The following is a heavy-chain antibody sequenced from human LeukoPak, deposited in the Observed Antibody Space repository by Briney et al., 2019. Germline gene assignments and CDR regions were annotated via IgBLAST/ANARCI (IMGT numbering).Heavy chain of an antibody. CDR1: GGSISSSSYY. V-gene: IGHV4-39*07. D-gene: IGHD3-22*01. CDR3: ATRGYYENSGYHRH. Sequence: PSETLSLTCTVSGGSISSSSYYWGWIRQPPGKGLEWIGSIYYSGSTNYNPSLKSRVTISMDTSKNQFSLKLSSVTAADTAVYYCATRGYYENSGYHRHWGQGTLVTVSS. CDR2: IYYSGST. J-gene: IGHJ4*02.